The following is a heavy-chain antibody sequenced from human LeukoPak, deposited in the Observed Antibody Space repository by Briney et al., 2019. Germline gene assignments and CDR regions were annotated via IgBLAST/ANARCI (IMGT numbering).Heavy chain of an antibody. CDR1: GGTFSSYA. V-gene: IGHV1-69*13. J-gene: IGHJ3*02. D-gene: IGHD1-26*01. Sequence: SVKVSCKASGGTFSSYAISWVRQAPGQGLEWMGGIIPIFGTANYAQKFQGRVTITADESTSTTYMELRSLRSDDTAVYYCARRYSRDAFDIWGQGTMVTVSS. CDR2: IIPIFGTA. CDR3: ARRYSRDAFDI.